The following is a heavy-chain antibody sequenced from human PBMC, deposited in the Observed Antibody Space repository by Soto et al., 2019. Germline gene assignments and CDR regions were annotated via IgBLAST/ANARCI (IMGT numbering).Heavy chain of an antibody. J-gene: IGHJ4*02. D-gene: IGHD3-3*01. CDR3: ARDTYDDY. CDR2: IYTGGRK. Sequence: EVQLVESGGGLVQPGGSLRLPCAASGVTVGNTYLSWVRQAPGKGLEWVSVIYTGGRKYYADSVKGRFIISRDSSKNTLYRQMNSMRAEDTAVYYCARDTYDDYRGQGTLVTVSS. CDR1: GVTVGNTY. V-gene: IGHV3-66*01.